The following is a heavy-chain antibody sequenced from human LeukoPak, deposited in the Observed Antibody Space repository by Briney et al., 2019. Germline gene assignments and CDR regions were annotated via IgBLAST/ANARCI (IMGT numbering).Heavy chain of an antibody. D-gene: IGHD3-22*01. CDR2: IYYDGST. CDR1: GDSISSYY. J-gene: IGHJ4*02. CDR3: ARVAMAENYYDSSGYFDY. V-gene: IGHV4-59*01. Sequence: PSETLSLTCTVSGDSISSYYWSWIRQPPGKGLEWMGYIYYDGSTNYNPSPESRVTISVDTSKNQFSLKLSSVTAADTAVYYCARVAMAENYYDSSGYFDYWGQGTLVTVSS.